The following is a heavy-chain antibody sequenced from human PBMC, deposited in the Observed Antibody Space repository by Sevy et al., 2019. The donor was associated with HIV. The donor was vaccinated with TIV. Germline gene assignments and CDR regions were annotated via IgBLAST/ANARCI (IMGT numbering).Heavy chain of an antibody. CDR3: AITKDYYDNSGSPFDY. Sequence: ASVKVSCKVSGYTLTKLAMHWVRQAPGKGLEWMGTFDPEDGETNYAQKFQGRVTMTEDTSIDKAYMELSSLRSEDTAVFYCAITKDYYDNSGSPFDYWGQGTLVTVSS. CDR2: FDPEDGET. CDR1: GYTLTKLA. J-gene: IGHJ4*02. V-gene: IGHV1-24*01. D-gene: IGHD3-22*01.